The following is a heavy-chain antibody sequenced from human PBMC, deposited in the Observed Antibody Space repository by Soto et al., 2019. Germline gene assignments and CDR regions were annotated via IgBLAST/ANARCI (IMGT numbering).Heavy chain of an antibody. CDR2: ISHSGTS. CDR1: GGSISSTHW. Sequence: QVQLQESGPGLVKPSGTLSLTCAVSGGSISSTHWWTWVRQSPGKGLEYIGEISHSGTSNSNPSLKSRVTLSVDKSMNHFSLTLTSVTAADTAVYHCARVVLSITRGAFDAWGQGTPVIVSS. V-gene: IGHV4-4*02. CDR3: ARVVLSITRGAFDA. D-gene: IGHD1-20*01. J-gene: IGHJ3*01.